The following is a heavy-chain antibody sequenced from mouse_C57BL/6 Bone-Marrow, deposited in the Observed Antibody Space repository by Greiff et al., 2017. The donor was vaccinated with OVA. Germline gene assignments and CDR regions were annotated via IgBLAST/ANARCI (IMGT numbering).Heavy chain of an antibody. Sequence: VQLKQSGAELVKPGASVKISCKASGYAFRSYWMNWVKQRPGKGLEWIGQIYPGDGDTNYTGKFKGKATLTADKSSSTAYMQLSSLTSEDSAVYFCARGADYYGSSYGVLVDYWGQGTSVTVSS. CDR3: ARGADYYGSSYGVLVDY. D-gene: IGHD1-1*01. V-gene: IGHV1-80*01. J-gene: IGHJ4*01. CDR1: GYAFRSYW. CDR2: IYPGDGDT.